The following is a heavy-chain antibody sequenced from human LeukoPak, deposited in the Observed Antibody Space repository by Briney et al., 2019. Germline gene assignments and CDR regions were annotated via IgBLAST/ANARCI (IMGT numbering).Heavy chain of an antibody. Sequence: GGSLRLSCAASGFTVSSNYMSWVRQAPGKGLEWVSVIYSGGTTYYADSVKGRFTISRDNSKNTLHLQMNSLRAQDTAVYYCARDQYSYAHAAHWGQGTLVTVSS. V-gene: IGHV3-66*01. CDR3: ARDQYSYAHAAH. J-gene: IGHJ4*02. CDR1: GFTVSSNY. D-gene: IGHD5-18*01. CDR2: IYSGGTT.